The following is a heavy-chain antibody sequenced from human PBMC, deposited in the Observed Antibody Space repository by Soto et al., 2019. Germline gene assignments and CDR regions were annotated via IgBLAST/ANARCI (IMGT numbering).Heavy chain of an antibody. V-gene: IGHV3-23*01. CDR1: GFTFSSYA. CDR3: AKNERVPAAMASPYYYYMDV. J-gene: IGHJ6*03. D-gene: IGHD2-2*01. CDR2: ISGSGGST. Sequence: GGSLRLSCAASGFTFSSYAMSWVRQAPGKGLEWVSAISGSGGSTYYAYSVKGRFTISRDNSKNTLYLQMNSLRAEDTAVYYCAKNERVPAAMASPYYYYMDVWGKGTTVTVSS.